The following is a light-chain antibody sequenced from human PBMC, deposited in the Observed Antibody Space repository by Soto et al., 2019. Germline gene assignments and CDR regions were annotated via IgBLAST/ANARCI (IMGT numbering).Light chain of an antibody. CDR1: QSISSY. Sequence: DIQMTQSPSSLSASVGDRVTITCRASQSISSYLNWYQQKPGKAPNLLIYAASSLQSGVPSRFSGSGSGTDFTLTISSLQPEDFATYYCQQRDSTPLTFGQGTKVEIK. CDR3: QQRDSTPLT. CDR2: AAS. J-gene: IGKJ1*01. V-gene: IGKV1-39*01.